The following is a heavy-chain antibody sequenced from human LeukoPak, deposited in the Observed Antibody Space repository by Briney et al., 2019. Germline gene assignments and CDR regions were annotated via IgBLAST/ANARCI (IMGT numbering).Heavy chain of an antibody. CDR1: GFTFSSYA. V-gene: IGHV4-39*01. J-gene: IGHJ4*02. Sequence: GSLRLSCAGSGFTFSSYAMSWVRQAPGKGLEWIGSIYYSGSTYYNPSLKSRVTISVDTSKNQFSLKLSSVTAADTAVYYCARSYRGFPYYFDYWGQGTLVTVSS. CDR2: IYYSGST. CDR3: ARSYRGFPYYFDY. D-gene: IGHD3-16*02.